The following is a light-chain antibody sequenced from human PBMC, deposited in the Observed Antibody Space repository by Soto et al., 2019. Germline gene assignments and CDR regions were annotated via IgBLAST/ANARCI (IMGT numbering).Light chain of an antibody. Sequence: QSALTQPPSVSGSPGQSVTISCTGTSSDVGSYNRVSWYQQPPGAAPKLMIYEVSNRPSGVPDRFSVSTSGITASLTISGRQAEDEADYYCISYARDITLAFGSGTKLTVL. J-gene: IGLJ1*01. CDR1: SSDVGSYNR. CDR3: ISYARDITLA. CDR2: EVS. V-gene: IGLV2-18*02.